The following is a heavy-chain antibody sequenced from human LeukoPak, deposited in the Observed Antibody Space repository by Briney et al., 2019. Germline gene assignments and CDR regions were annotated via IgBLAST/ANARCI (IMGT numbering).Heavy chain of an antibody. Sequence: ETLSLTCAVYGGSFSGYYWTWIRQPPGKGLEWIGEINDSGSTNYNPSLKSRLIISVDTSKNQFSLKLTSVTAADTAVYYCARGRRWWGQGSLVTVSS. CDR1: GGSFSGYY. CDR3: ARGRRW. V-gene: IGHV4-34*01. J-gene: IGHJ4*02. D-gene: IGHD5-24*01. CDR2: INDSGST.